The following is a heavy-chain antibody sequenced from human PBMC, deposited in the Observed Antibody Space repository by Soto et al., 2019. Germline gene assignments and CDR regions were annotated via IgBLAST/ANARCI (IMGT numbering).Heavy chain of an antibody. CDR3: ARSHRPLLRYFDHPPYYFDY. CDR2: INPNSGGT. V-gene: IGHV1-2*04. D-gene: IGHD3-9*01. CDR1: GYTFTGYY. Sequence: ASVKVSCKASGYTFTGYYMHWVRQAPGQGLEWMGWINPNSGGTNYAQKFQGWVTMTRDTSISTAYMELSRLRSDDTAVYYCARSHRPLLRYFDHPPYYFDYWGQGTLVTVSS. J-gene: IGHJ4*02.